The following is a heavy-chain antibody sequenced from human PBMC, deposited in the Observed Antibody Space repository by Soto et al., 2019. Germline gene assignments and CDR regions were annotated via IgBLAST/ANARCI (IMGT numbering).Heavy chain of an antibody. V-gene: IGHV3-23*01. D-gene: IGHD6-13*01. Sequence: GGSLRLSCVAAESTFSSYAMSWVRQAPGKGLEWISSISDGDGSTHYADSVKGRFTTSRDNSKNTPYLQMNSLRAEDTAVYYCAKDFPIAAAGPFDYWGQGTLVTVSS. J-gene: IGHJ4*02. CDR2: ISDGDGST. CDR1: ESTFSSYA. CDR3: AKDFPIAAAGPFDY.